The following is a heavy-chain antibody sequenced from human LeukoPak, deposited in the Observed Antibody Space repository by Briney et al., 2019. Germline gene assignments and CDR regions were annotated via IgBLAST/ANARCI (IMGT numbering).Heavy chain of an antibody. CDR3: ARDGRDGYNYMFPFDY. CDR1: GNTITSYY. CDR2: INPSSGST. D-gene: IGHD5-24*01. Sequence: ASVKVSRKASGNTITSYYMHWVRQAPGQGLEWMGIINPSSGSTSYAQKFQGRVTMTRDTSTSTVYMELSSLRSEDTAVYYCARDGRDGYNYMFPFDYWGQGTLVTVSS. J-gene: IGHJ4*02. V-gene: IGHV1-46*01.